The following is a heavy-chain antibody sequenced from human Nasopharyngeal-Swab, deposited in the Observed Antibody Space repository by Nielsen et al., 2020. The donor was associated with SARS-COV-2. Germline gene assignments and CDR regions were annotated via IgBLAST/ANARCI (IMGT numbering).Heavy chain of an antibody. CDR3: AKELGPYGDYVFHAFDI. D-gene: IGHD4-17*01. J-gene: IGHJ3*02. CDR2: ISYDGSNK. V-gene: IGHV3-30*18. CDR1: GFTFSSYG. Sequence: GGSLRLSCAASGFTFSSYGMHWVRQAPGEGLEWVAVISYDGSNKYYADSVKGRFTISRDNSKNTLYLQMNSLRAEDTAVYYCAKELGPYGDYVFHAFDIWGQGTMVTVSS.